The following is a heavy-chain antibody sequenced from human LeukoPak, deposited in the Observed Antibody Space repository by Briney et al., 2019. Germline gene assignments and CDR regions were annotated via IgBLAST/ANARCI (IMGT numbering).Heavy chain of an antibody. J-gene: IGHJ4*02. V-gene: IGHV3-23*01. Sequence: GGSLRLSCAASGFTFSSYAMSWVRQAPGKGLEWVSAISGSGGSTYYADSVKGRFTISRDNSRNTLYLQMNSLRAEDTAVYYCAKDPGDSSGYFRVFDYWGQGTLVTVSS. CDR3: AKDPGDSSGYFRVFDY. D-gene: IGHD3-22*01. CDR2: ISGSGGST. CDR1: GFTFSSYA.